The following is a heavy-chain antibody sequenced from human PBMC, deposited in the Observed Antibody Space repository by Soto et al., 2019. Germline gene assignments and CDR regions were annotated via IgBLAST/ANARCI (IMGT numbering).Heavy chain of an antibody. CDR2: IYPRDSGT. V-gene: IGHV5-51*01. CDR3: ARQHPLDSRVWYT. J-gene: IGHJ4*02. CDR1: GDSFTCFW. Sequence: PXEFLKISFKVSGDSFTCFWIGWVRQMPGKGLGWLGSIYPRDSGTRYSPSFQGQVTISADKSLSAAYLQWHSLRASDTAIYYCARQHPLDSRVWYTWGQGTLVTVSS. D-gene: IGHD6-19*01.